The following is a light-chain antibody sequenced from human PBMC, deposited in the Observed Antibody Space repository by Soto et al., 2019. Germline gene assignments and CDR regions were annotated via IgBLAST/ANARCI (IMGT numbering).Light chain of an antibody. CDR1: SSEVGGYNY. V-gene: IGLV2-11*01. CDR2: DVS. Sequence: QSALTQPRSVSGSPGQSVTISCTGTSSEVGGYNYVSWYQQHTGKAPKLMISDVSKRPSGVPDRFSGSKSGNTASLTISGLQAEDEANYYCCSYAGSYSVVFGGGTKLTLL. J-gene: IGLJ2*01. CDR3: CSYAGSYSVV.